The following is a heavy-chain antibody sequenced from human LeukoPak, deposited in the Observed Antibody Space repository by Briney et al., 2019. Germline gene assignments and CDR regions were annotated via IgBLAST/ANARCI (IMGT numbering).Heavy chain of an antibody. D-gene: IGHD2-15*01. CDR2: INHSGST. CDR3: ASRSVAGGYFDY. CDR1: GGSFSGYY. J-gene: IGHJ4*02. V-gene: IGHV4-34*01. Sequence: PSETLSLTCAVYGGSFSGYYWSWIRQPPGKGLEWIGEINHSGSTNYNPSLKSRVTISVDTSKNQFSLKLSSVTAADTAVYYCASRSVAGGYFDYWGQGTLVTVSS.